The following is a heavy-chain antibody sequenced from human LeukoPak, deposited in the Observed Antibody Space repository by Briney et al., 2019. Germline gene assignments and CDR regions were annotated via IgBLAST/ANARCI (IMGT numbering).Heavy chain of an antibody. J-gene: IGHJ4*02. Sequence: SSETQSLTCAVYGGSFSGYYWSWIRQPPGKGLEWIGEINHSGSTNYNPSLKSRVTISVDTSKNQFSLKLSSVTAADTAVYYCASAGYSSSSGGAFDYWGQGTLVTVSS. D-gene: IGHD6-6*01. CDR3: ASAGYSSSSGGAFDY. V-gene: IGHV4-34*01. CDR2: INHSGST. CDR1: GGSFSGYY.